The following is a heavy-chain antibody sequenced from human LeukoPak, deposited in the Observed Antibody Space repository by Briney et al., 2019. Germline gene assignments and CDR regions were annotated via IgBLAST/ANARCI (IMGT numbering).Heavy chain of an antibody. V-gene: IGHV1-3*01. CDR3: ARSRVPGVIDY. J-gene: IGHJ4*02. Sequence: ASVKVSCKASGYTFTSNPMYWVRQAPGQRLEWMGWINVGNGNTKYSQNLQDRVTMTTDTSTSTAYMELRSLRSDDTAVYYCARSRVPGVIDYWGQGTLVTVSS. CDR1: GYTFTSNP. D-gene: IGHD7-27*01. CDR2: INVGNGNT.